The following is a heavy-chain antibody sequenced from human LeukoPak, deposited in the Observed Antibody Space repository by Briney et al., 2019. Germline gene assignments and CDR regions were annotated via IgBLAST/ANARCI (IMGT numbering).Heavy chain of an antibody. J-gene: IGHJ5*02. V-gene: IGHV4-30-2*01. CDR3: ARGRSGFDP. CDR2: IYHSGST. CDR1: GGSISSGGYS. Sequence: SQTLSLTCAVYGGSISSGGYSWSWIRQPPGKGLEWIGYIYHSGSTYYNPSLKSRVTISVDRSKNQFSLKLSSVTAADTAVYYCARGRSGFDPWGQGTLVTVSS.